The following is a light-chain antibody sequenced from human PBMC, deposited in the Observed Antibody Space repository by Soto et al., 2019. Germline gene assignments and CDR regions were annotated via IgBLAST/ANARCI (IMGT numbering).Light chain of an antibody. V-gene: IGLV2-14*01. Sequence: QSALTQPAAVSGSPGQSITISCTGTSSDVGGYNYVSWYQQHPGKAPKLMIYDVSSRPSGVSNRFSGSKSGNTASLTISGLQAEDEADYYCCSYTSNSAFVFGTGTKLTVL. CDR1: SSDVGGYNY. CDR2: DVS. J-gene: IGLJ1*01. CDR3: CSYTSNSAFV.